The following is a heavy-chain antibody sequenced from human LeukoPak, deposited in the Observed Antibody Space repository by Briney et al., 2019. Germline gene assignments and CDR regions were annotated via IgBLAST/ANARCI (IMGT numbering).Heavy chain of an antibody. Sequence: PGGSLRLSCAASGFTFSSSWMHWVRQAPGKGLVWVSRIDSDGHPTTYADSLKGRFTISRDNAKNSLYLQMSNLRAEDTAVYFCARGGGLDVWGQGATVTVSS. CDR2: IDSDGHPT. V-gene: IGHV3-74*01. J-gene: IGHJ6*02. D-gene: IGHD3-16*01. CDR1: GFTFSSSW. CDR3: ARGGGLDV.